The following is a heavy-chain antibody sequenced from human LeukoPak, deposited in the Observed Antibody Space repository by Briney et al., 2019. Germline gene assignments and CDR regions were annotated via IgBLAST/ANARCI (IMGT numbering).Heavy chain of an antibody. CDR3: ARGLTTIFGVVIHFDY. J-gene: IGHJ4*02. V-gene: IGHV3-21*01. CDR1: GFTFSSYS. CDR2: ISSSSSYI. D-gene: IGHD3-3*01. Sequence: GGSLRLSCAASGFTFSSYSMNWVRQAPGKGLEWVSSISSSSSYIYYADSVKGRFTISRDNAKKSLYLQMNSLRAEDTAVYYCARGLTTIFGVVIHFDYWGQGTLVTVSS.